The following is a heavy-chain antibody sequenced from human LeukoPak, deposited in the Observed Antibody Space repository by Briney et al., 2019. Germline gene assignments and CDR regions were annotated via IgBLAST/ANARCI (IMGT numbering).Heavy chain of an antibody. CDR2: ISNSGST. D-gene: IGHD7-27*01. V-gene: IGHV4-59*01. Sequence: SETLILTCEASGFTISSYYLNWLRQAPGKGLEWIGYISNSGSTRSHPSLKSRVAISADTSKNQFSLNLTSVTAADTAMYYCATKAWGSGTFDIWGRGTMVTVSS. CDR1: GFTISSYY. J-gene: IGHJ3*02. CDR3: ATKAWGSGTFDI.